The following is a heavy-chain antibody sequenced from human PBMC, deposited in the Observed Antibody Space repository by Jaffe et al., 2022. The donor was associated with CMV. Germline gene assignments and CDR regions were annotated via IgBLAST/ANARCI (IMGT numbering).Heavy chain of an antibody. D-gene: IGHD2-8*01. V-gene: IGHV3-74*01. Sequence: EVQVVESGGGLVQPGGSLRLSCAASGFTFSTYWMHWVRQAPGKGLVWVSRINSDGSSTNYADSVKGRFTISRDTAKNALYLQMNSLRVEDTAVYYCARGGRSGNGAFDYWGQGTLVTVSS. CDR2: INSDGSST. J-gene: IGHJ4*02. CDR3: ARGGRSGNGAFDY. CDR1: GFTFSTYW.